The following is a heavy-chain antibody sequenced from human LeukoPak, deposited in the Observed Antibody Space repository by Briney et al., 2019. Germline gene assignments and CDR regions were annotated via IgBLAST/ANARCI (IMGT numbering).Heavy chain of an antibody. CDR2: IDWDDDK. CDR3: ARIQIAVAGGAFDY. CDR1: GFSLSTSGMC. J-gene: IGHJ4*02. D-gene: IGHD6-19*01. Sequence: SGPTLVKPTQTLTLTCTFSGFSLSTSGMCVSWIRQPPGKALEWLARIDWDDDKYYSTSLKARLTISKDTSKNQVVLTMTNMDPVDTATYYCARIQIAVAGGAFDYWGQGTLVTVSS. V-gene: IGHV2-70*11.